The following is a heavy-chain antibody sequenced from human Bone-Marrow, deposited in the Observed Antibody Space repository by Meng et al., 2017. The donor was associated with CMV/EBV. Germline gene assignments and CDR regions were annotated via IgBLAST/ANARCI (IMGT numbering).Heavy chain of an antibody. CDR2: ISSSGSTI. D-gene: IGHD3-10*01. CDR1: GFTFVTYT. CDR3: ARVPQGGEVAQGGY. V-gene: IGHV3-48*03. J-gene: IGHJ4*02. Sequence: GESLKISCAASGFTFVTYTMHWVRQAPGKGLEWVSYISSSGSTIYYADSVKGRFTISRDNAKNSLYLQMNSLRAEDTAVYYCARVPQGGEVAQGGYWGQGTLVTVSS.